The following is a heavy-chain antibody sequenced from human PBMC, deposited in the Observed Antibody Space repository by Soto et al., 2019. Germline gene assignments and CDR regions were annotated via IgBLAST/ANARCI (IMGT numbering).Heavy chain of an antibody. CDR2: INPDGSAK. J-gene: IGHJ4*02. D-gene: IGHD3-3*02. CDR3: ARGPF. V-gene: IGHV3-7*01. Sequence: EVQMVASGGGVVQPGGSLRLSCAASGFTFSDQWMSWVRQAPGKGLEWVANINPDGSAKSHVDSVEGRFTISRDNAKKSLYLQMNALRVEDTAVYYCARGPFWGQGTLVTVSS. CDR1: GFTFSDQW.